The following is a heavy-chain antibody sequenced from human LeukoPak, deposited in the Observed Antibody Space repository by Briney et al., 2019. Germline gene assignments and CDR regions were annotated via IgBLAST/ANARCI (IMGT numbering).Heavy chain of an antibody. D-gene: IGHD3-10*01. CDR3: ARDTLLWFGEPNAFDI. J-gene: IGHJ3*02. CDR2: FNSDGSST. Sequence: QSGGSLRLSCVASGFIFSSYWMHWVRQAPGTGLLWVSRFNSDGSSTSYADSVKGRFTISRDNAKNTLYLQMNSLRAEDTAVYYYARDTLLWFGEPNAFDIWGQGTMVTVSS. CDR1: GFIFSSYW. V-gene: IGHV3-74*01.